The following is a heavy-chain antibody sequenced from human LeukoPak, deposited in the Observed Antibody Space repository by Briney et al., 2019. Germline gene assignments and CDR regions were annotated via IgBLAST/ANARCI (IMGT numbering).Heavy chain of an antibody. J-gene: IGHJ4*02. CDR2: ISYDGSNK. CDR3: AREGGLGWELLYYFDY. Sequence: GRSLRLSCAASGFTFSSYAMHWVRQAPGKGLEWVAVISYDGSNKYYADSVKGRFTISRDNSKNTLYLQMNSLRAEDTAVYYCAREGGLGWELLYYFDYWGQGTLVTVSS. CDR1: GFTFSSYA. D-gene: IGHD1-26*01. V-gene: IGHV3-30*04.